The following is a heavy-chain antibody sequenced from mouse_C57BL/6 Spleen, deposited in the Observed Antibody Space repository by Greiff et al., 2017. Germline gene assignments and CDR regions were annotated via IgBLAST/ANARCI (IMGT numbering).Heavy chain of an antibody. Sequence: EVQLQQSGAELVRPGASVKLSCTASGFNIKDYYMHWVKQRPEQGLEWIGRIDPEDGDTEYAPKFQGKATLTADTSSNTAYLQLSSLTSEDTAVYYCATDGNYGEAMDYWGQGTSVTVSS. CDR1: GFNIKDYY. J-gene: IGHJ4*01. V-gene: IGHV14-1*01. CDR2: IDPEDGDT. CDR3: ATDGNYGEAMDY. D-gene: IGHD2-1*01.